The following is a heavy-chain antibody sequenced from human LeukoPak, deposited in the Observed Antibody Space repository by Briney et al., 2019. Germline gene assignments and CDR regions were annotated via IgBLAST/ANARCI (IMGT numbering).Heavy chain of an antibody. J-gene: IGHJ5*02. V-gene: IGHV4-30-4*01. CDR3: ARDNDDGDYVGWFDP. CDR2: IYYSGTT. D-gene: IGHD4-17*01. CDR1: GASISSGYYY. Sequence: SQTLSLTCTVSGASISSGYYYWSWLRQSPGKGLEWIGYIYYSGTTYYSPSLKSRLTISLDTSKNHLSLRLTSVTAADTAIYYCARDNDDGDYVGWFDPWGQGTLVTVSS.